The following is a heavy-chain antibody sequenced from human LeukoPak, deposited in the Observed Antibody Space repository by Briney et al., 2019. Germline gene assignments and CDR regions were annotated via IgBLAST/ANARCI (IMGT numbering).Heavy chain of an antibody. V-gene: IGHV3-23*01. CDR2: IGATGSST. CDR3: AKGFPADMVFDY. J-gene: IGHJ4*02. D-gene: IGHD5-18*01. Sequence: HSGGSLRLSCAASGFTFSKYNMNWVRQAPGKGLEWVSSIGATGSSTYYADSVKGRFTVSRDDSKNTLYLQMNSLRAEDTAVYYCAKGFPADMVFDYWGQGTLVTVSS. CDR1: GFTFSKYN.